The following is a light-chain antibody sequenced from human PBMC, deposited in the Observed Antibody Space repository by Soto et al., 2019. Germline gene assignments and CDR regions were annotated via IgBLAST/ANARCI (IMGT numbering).Light chain of an antibody. V-gene: IGKV1-39*01. CDR2: AAS. CDR3: QQSYTTPLT. J-gene: IGKJ4*01. Sequence: DIQMTQSPYSLSASVGDTVTITCRASQSISSYLNWYQQKPGKAPELLIYAASSLQSGVPLRFSGSGSGTDFTLTISSLQPEDFATYYCQQSYTTPLTFGGGIKVEIK. CDR1: QSISSY.